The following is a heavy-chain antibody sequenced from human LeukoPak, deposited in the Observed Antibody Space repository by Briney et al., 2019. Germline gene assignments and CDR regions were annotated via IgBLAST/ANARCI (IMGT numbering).Heavy chain of an antibody. J-gene: IGHJ4*02. CDR2: IYYSGST. V-gene: IGHV4-59*08. CDR3: ARRFDGYRPFDY. CDR1: LGFISSYY. Sequence: SETLSLTCTVSLGFISSYYWSWIRQPPGKGLEWIGYIYYSGSTNYNPSLKSRVTISVDTSKNQFSLKLSSVSAADTAVYYCARRFDGYRPFDYWGQGTLVTVSS. D-gene: IGHD5-24*01.